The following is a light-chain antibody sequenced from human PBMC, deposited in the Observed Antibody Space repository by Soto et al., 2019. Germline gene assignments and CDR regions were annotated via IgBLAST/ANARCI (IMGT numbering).Light chain of an antibody. Sequence: EIVLTQSPGTLSLSPGERATLSCRASQSVSSSYLAWYQQKPGQAPRLLIYGASSRATGIPDRFSGSGSGTDFNLTISRLEHEDFAVYYCQQYGSSPVTFGPGTKVDIK. CDR1: QSVSSSY. CDR3: QQYGSSPVT. J-gene: IGKJ3*01. CDR2: GAS. V-gene: IGKV3-20*01.